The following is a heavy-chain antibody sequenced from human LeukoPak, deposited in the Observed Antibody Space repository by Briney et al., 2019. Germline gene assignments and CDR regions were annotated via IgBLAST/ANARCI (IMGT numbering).Heavy chain of an antibody. D-gene: IGHD6-19*01. CDR1: GFTFSDYY. V-gene: IGHV3-11*01. CDR3: ARDQLAVAGGDFDY. J-gene: IGHJ4*02. Sequence: GGSLRLSCAASGFTFSDYYMSWIRRAPGKGPEWLLYISSSGSTIYYADSVKGRFTISRDNAKNSLYLQMNSLRAEDTAVYYCARDQLAVAGGDFDYWGQGTLVTVSS. CDR2: ISSSGSTI.